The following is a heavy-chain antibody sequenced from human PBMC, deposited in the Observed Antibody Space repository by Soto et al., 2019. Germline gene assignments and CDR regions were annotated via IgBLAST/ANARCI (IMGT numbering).Heavy chain of an antibody. D-gene: IGHD5-18*01. CDR3: AFQPEDTAMVVGWFDP. J-gene: IGHJ5*02. V-gene: IGHV1-69*01. CDR2: IIPIFGTA. CDR1: GGTFSSYA. Sequence: QVQLVQSGAEVKKPGSSVKASCKASGGTFSSYAISWVRQAPGQGLEWMGGIIPIFGTANYAQKFQGRVTITADESTSTAYMELSSLRSEDTAVYYCAFQPEDTAMVVGWFDPWGQGTLVTVSS.